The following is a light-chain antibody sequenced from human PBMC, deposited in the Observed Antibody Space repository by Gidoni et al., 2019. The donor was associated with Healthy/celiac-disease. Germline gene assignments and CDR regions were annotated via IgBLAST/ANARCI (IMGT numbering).Light chain of an antibody. J-gene: IGKJ5*01. CDR3: QQSYSTPIT. Sequence: DMQMTRSPSSLSASVGDRATITCRASQSISSYLTWYQQKPGKAPKLLIYAASILQSGVPSRFSGSGSGTDFTLTISSLQPEDFATYYCQQSYSTPITFGQGTRLEIK. CDR2: AAS. CDR1: QSISSY. V-gene: IGKV1-39*01.